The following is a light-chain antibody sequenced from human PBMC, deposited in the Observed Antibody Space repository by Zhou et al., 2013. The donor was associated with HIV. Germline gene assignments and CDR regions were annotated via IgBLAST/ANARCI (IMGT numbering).Light chain of an antibody. CDR3: QQYNSYPWT. CDR1: QSISFW. CDR2: RAS. Sequence: DIQMTQSPSTLSASVGDRVTITCRASQSISFWLAWYQQKPGKAPKLLIYRASNLGGGVPSRFSGSGSGTEFTLTISSLQPDDFATYFCQQYNSYPWTFGQGTKVEIK. J-gene: IGKJ1*01. V-gene: IGKV1-5*03.